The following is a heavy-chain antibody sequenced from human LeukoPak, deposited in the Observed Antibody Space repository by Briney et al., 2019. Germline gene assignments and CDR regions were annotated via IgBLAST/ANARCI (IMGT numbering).Heavy chain of an antibody. CDR1: GFTFSSYS. CDR3: ARDPDDSLYSDY. CDR2: ISSSSSYI. J-gene: IGHJ4*02. Sequence: GGSLRLYCAASGFTFSSYSMNWVRQAPGKGLEWVSSISSSSSYIYYADSVKGRFTISRDNAKNSLYLQMNSLRAEDTAVYYCARDPDDSLYSDYWGQGTLVTVSS. D-gene: IGHD1-1*01. V-gene: IGHV3-21*01.